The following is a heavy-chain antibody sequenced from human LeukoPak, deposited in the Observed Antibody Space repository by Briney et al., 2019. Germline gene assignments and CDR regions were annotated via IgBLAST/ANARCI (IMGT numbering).Heavy chain of an antibody. J-gene: IGHJ4*02. CDR1: GFILTSYG. V-gene: IGHV3-23*01. D-gene: IGHD6-19*01. Sequence: GGSLRLSCAASGFILTSYGMNWVRQAPGRGLEWVSGVTGGGGSTYYADSVRGRFTVSSDNSKNILYLEMNSLRSEDTATYYCAKDATLAVAGSYFNYWGQGALVTVSS. CDR2: VTGGGGST. CDR3: AKDATLAVAGSYFNY.